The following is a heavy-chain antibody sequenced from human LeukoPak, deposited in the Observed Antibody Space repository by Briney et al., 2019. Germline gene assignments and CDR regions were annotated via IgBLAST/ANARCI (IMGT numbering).Heavy chain of an antibody. V-gene: IGHV4-39*01. D-gene: IGHD5-18*01. CDR2: IYYSGST. Sequence: ASETLSLTCTVSGGSISSSSYYWGWIRQPPGKGLEWIGSIYYSGSTYYNPSLKSRVTISVDTSKNQFSLKLSSVTAADTAVYYCARAEGGYSYGSVALGYWGRGTLVTVSS. CDR1: GGSISSSSYY. J-gene: IGHJ4*02. CDR3: ARAEGGYSYGSVALGY.